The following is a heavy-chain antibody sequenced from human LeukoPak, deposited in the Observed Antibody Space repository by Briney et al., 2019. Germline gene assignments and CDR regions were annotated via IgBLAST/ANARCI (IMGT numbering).Heavy chain of an antibody. CDR1: GFTFSSYE. D-gene: IGHD4-23*01. CDR3: TRGKDGGNPYYYDY. J-gene: IGHJ4*02. CDR2: VRGSPYGATT. V-gene: IGHV3-49*04. Sequence: PGGSLRLSCVASGFTFSSYEMNWVRQAPGEGLEWVGFVRGSPYGATTEYAASVKGGFTISRDDSKRIAYLQMNSLKTEDTGVYYCTRGKDGGNPYYYDYWGQGTLVIVSS.